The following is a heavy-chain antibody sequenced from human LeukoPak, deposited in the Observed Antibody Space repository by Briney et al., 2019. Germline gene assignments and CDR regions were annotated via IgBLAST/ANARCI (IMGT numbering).Heavy chain of an antibody. Sequence: MSSETLSLTCTVSGGSISSSSYYWGWIRQPPGKGLEWIGIIYYSGSTYYNPSLKSRITISVDTSKNQFSLKLSSVTAADTAVYYCARDQFGGVIVINPHFDYWGQGTLVTVSS. J-gene: IGHJ4*02. CDR1: GGSISSSSYY. D-gene: IGHD3-16*02. CDR3: ARDQFGGVIVINPHFDY. V-gene: IGHV4-39*07. CDR2: IYYSGST.